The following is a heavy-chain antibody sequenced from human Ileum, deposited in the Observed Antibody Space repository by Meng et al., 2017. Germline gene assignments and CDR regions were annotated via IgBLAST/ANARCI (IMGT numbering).Heavy chain of an antibody. Sequence: GGSLRLSCAASGFTFSSDSMNWVRQAPGKGLEWVSSISSSSSYIYYADSVKGRFTISRDNAKNSLYLQMNSLRAEDTAVYYCASSGSYYFDWFDPWGQGTLVTVSS. CDR1: GFTFSSDS. J-gene: IGHJ5*02. D-gene: IGHD1-26*01. CDR3: ASSGSYYFDWFDP. CDR2: ISSSSSYI. V-gene: IGHV3-21*01.